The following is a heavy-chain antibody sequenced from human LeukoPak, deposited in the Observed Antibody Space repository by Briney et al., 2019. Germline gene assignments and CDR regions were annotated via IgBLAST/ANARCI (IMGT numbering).Heavy chain of an antibody. CDR2: IYTSGST. CDR1: GGSISSYY. CDR3: ARVWKYQLLPYFDY. Sequence: SETLSLTCTVSGGSISSYYWSWIRQPAGKGLEWIGRIYTSGSTNYNPSLKSRVTMSVDTSKNQFSLKLSSVTAADTAVYYCARVWKYQLLPYFDYWGQGTLVTVSS. J-gene: IGHJ4*02. D-gene: IGHD2-2*01. V-gene: IGHV4-4*07.